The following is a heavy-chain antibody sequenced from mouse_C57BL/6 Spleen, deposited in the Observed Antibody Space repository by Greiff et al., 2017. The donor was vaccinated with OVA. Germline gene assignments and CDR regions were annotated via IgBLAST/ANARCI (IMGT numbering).Heavy chain of an antibody. D-gene: IGHD2-1*01. Sequence: DVKLVESGGGLVQPGASLRLSCAASGFTFTDYYMSWVRQPPGKALEWLALIRNKANGYTTEYTASVKGRFTIYRDNSQNILYLQMNTLRAEDSATYYCVKAPFYYGNPYWYFDVWGTGTTVTVSS. V-gene: IGHV7-4*01. J-gene: IGHJ1*03. CDR3: VKAPFYYGNPYWYFDV. CDR2: IRNKANGYTT. CDR1: GFTFTDYY.